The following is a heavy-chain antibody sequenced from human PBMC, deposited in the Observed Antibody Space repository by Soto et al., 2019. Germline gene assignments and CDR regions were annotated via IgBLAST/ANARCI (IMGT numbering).Heavy chain of an antibody. CDR2: IYYSGST. V-gene: IGHV4-39*01. CDR3: ARQVPYCTNGVCYTGYNWFDP. Sequence: PSETLSLTCTVSGGSISSSSYYWGWIRQPPGKGLEWIGSIYYSGSTYYNPSLKSRVTISVDTSKNQFSLKLSSVTAADTAVYYCARQVPYCTNGVCYTGYNWFDPWGQGTLVTVSS. D-gene: IGHD2-8*01. CDR1: GGSISSSSYY. J-gene: IGHJ5*02.